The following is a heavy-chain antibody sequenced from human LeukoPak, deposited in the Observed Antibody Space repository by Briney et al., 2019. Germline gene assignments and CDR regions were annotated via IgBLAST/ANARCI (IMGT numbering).Heavy chain of an antibody. CDR1: GFTFDDYG. D-gene: IGHD4-23*01. CDR3: ARDGNSFIFGY. V-gene: IGHV3-20*04. CDR2: INWNGGST. J-gene: IGHJ4*02. Sequence: AGGSLRLSCAASGFTFDDYGMSWVRQAPGKGLEWVPGINWNGGSTGYADSVKGRFTISRDNAKNSLYLQMNSLRAEDTAVYYCARDGNSFIFGYWGQGTLVTVSS.